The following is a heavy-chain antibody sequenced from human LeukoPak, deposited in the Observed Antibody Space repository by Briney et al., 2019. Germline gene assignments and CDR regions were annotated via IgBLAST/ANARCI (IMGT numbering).Heavy chain of an antibody. Sequence: SETLSLTCTVSGGSLSSYYWSWIRQPAGKGLEWIGRIHSTGSTNYNPSLKSRVTMSVDTSKNQFSLKLNSVTDADTVVYYCARDGSDYADYYYYYYMDVWGKGTTVTVSS. CDR2: IHSTGST. J-gene: IGHJ6*03. CDR3: ARDGSDYADYYYYYYMDV. D-gene: IGHD5-12*01. V-gene: IGHV4-4*07. CDR1: GGSLSSYY.